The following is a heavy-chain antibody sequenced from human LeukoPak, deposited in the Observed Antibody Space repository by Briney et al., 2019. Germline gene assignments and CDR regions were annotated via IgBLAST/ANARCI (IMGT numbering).Heavy chain of an antibody. J-gene: IGHJ4*02. CDR3: ARASYSYDINGWVPFDY. Sequence: SETLSLTCTVSGHSISSGDNYWSWIRQPAGKGLEWIGRIYTSGSTNYNPSLKSRVTLSGDTSKNQFSLRLSSVPAADTAVYYCARASYSYDINGWVPFDYWGQGTLVTVSS. D-gene: IGHD3-22*01. V-gene: IGHV4-61*02. CDR1: GHSISSGDNY. CDR2: IYTSGST.